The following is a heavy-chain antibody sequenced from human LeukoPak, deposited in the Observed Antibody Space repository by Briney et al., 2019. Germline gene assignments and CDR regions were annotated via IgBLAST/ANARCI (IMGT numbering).Heavy chain of an antibody. J-gene: IGHJ4*02. D-gene: IGHD1-26*01. V-gene: IGHV1-8*01. CDR2: MNPNSGNT. Sequence: ASVKVSCKTSGYTFPSYDIKWVRPAPRQGGEWMGWMNPNSGNTGYTQKCQGRVTITRNTSITTAYMELSSLRSEDTAVYYCARGPKWTGSYYYFDYWGQGTLVTVSS. CDR1: GYTFPSYD. CDR3: ARGPKWTGSYYYFDY.